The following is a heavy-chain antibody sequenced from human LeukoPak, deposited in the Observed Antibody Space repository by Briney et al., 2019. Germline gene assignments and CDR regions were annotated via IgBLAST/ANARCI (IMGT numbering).Heavy chain of an antibody. J-gene: IGHJ4*02. CDR2: ISSSSSYI. CDR1: GFTFSSYS. D-gene: IGHD6-13*01. Sequence: PGGSLRLSCAASGFTFSSYSMNWVRQAPGKGLEWVSSISSSSSYIYYADSVKGRFTISRDNAKNSLYLQMNSLRADDTAVYYCASLGAAAGGDWGQGTLVTVSS. CDR3: ASLGAAAGGD. V-gene: IGHV3-21*01.